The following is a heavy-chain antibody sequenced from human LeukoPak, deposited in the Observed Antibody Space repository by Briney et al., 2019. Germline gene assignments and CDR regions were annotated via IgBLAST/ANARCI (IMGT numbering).Heavy chain of an antibody. CDR3: ARDPRPDGFDI. CDR2: VYNSGST. Sequence: SETLSFICTVSGGSISSYYWSWIRQPAGKGLEWIGRVYNSGSTNHNPSLKSRVTMSIDTSKNQFSLRLSSVTAADTAVYYCARDPRPDGFDIWGQGTMVTVSS. V-gene: IGHV4-4*07. CDR1: GGSISSYY. J-gene: IGHJ3*02.